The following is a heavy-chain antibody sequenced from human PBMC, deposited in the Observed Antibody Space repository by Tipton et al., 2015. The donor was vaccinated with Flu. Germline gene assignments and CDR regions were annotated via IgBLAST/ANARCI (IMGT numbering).Heavy chain of an antibody. J-gene: IGHJ4*02. Sequence: QLVQSGGGLVQPGGSLRLSCAVSGFTFSSYEMNWVRQAPGKGLEWVSYISSSGSTIYYADSVKGRFTISRDNAKNSLYLQMNSLRAEDTAVYYCASEDRTRGESPFDYWGQGTLVTVSS. CDR2: ISSSGSTI. CDR3: ASEDRTRGESPFDY. V-gene: IGHV3-48*03. CDR1: GFTFSSYE. D-gene: IGHD2-21*01.